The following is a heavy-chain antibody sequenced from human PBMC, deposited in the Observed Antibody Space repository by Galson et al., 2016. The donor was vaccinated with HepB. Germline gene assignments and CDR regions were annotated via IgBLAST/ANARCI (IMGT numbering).Heavy chain of an antibody. V-gene: IGHV1-2*02. CDR1: GYTFTGYY. CDR2: INPNSGGT. Sequence: SVKVSCKASGYTFTGYYMHWVRQAPGQGLEWMGWINPNSGGTNYAQKFQGRVSMTRDTSISTAYMELSRLRSDDTAVYYCARDYGDNSFYGMDVWGHGTTVTVSS. J-gene: IGHJ6*02. D-gene: IGHD4-17*01. CDR3: ARDYGDNSFYGMDV.